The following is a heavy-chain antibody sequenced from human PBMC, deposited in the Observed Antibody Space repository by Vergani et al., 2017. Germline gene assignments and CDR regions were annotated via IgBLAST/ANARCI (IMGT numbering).Heavy chain of an antibody. J-gene: IGHJ4*02. Sequence: QVQLQQWGAGLLKPSETLSLTCAVYGGSFSGYYWSWIRQPPGKGLGWIGEINHSGSTNYNPSLQSRVTISVDTSKNQFSLKLSSVTAADTAVYYCARQGRRRSTIFGVVIKANYFDYGGQGTLVTVSS. D-gene: IGHD3-3*01. V-gene: IGHV4-34*01. CDR2: INHSGST. CDR1: GGSFSGYY. CDR3: ARQGRRRSTIFGVVIKANYFDY.